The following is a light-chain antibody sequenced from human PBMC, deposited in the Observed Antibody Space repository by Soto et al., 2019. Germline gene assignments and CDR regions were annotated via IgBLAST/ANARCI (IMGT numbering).Light chain of an antibody. V-gene: IGKV2-28*01. Sequence: DIVLTQSPLSLPVTPGEPASISCRSSQSLLHSNGYNYLSWYLQKPGQSPQLLIYLGSNRASGVPDRLCGSECGTDFTLITSRVEAADVGPYYCMQALPTPPYTFGQGSTLEIK. J-gene: IGKJ2*01. CDR1: QSLLHSNGYNY. CDR3: MQALPTPPYT. CDR2: LGS.